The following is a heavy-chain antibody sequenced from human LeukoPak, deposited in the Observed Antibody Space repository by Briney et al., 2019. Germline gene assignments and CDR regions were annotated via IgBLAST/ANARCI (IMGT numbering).Heavy chain of an antibody. D-gene: IGHD6-13*01. CDR2: ISSSGNT. J-gene: IGHJ4*02. CDR3: VKGRISEDGLDF. CDR1: GFTFSRSA. V-gene: IGHV3-23*01. Sequence: GESLRLSCAASGFTFSRSAMTWVRQTPGKGLDWVSSISSSGNTYYADSVKGRFTISRENSKNMLYLQMNSLRSEDTAVYYCVKGRISEDGLDFWGQGTLVTVSS.